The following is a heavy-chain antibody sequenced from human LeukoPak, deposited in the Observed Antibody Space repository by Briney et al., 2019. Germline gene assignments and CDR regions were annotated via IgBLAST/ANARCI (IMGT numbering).Heavy chain of an antibody. CDR2: IYYSGST. CDR1: GGSISSYY. Sequence: SETLSLTCTVSGGSISSYYWSWIRQPPGKGLEWIGYIYYSGSTNYNPSLKSRVTISVDTSKNQFSLKLSSVTAADTAVYYCASLYSGSYDTGSFDYFNYWGQGTLVTVSS. V-gene: IGHV4-59*01. CDR3: ASLYSGSYDTGSFDYFNY. D-gene: IGHD1-26*01. J-gene: IGHJ4*02.